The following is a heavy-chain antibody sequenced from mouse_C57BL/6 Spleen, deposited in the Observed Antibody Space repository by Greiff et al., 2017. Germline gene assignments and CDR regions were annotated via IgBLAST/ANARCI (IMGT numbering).Heavy chain of an antibody. D-gene: IGHD2-5*01. Sequence: QVQLQQPGAELVKPGASVKMSCKASGYTFTSYWITWVKQRPGHGLEWIGDIYPGSGSTNYNEKFKSKATLTVDTSSSTAYMQLSSLTSEDSAVYYCARTYYSNLYYAMDYWGQGTSVTVSS. CDR3: ARTYYSNLYYAMDY. V-gene: IGHV1-55*01. CDR1: GYTFTSYW. CDR2: IYPGSGST. J-gene: IGHJ4*01.